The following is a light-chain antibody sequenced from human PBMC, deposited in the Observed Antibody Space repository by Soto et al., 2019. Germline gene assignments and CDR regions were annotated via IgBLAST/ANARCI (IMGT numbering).Light chain of an antibody. CDR1: SSYVGGYNY. CDR3: SSYGGSSNV. Sequence: QSALTQPPSASGSPGQSVAISCTGTSSYVGGYNYVYWYQQHPGKAPQLIIYDVNKRPSGVPDRFSGSKSGNTASLTVSGLQAEDEADYYCSSYGGSSNVFGTGTKLTVL. CDR2: DVN. V-gene: IGLV2-8*01. J-gene: IGLJ1*01.